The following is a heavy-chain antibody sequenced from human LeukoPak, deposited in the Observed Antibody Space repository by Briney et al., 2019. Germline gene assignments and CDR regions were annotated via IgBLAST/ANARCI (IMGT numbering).Heavy chain of an antibody. J-gene: IGHJ5*02. V-gene: IGHV3-48*03. CDR1: GFTFSSYE. Sequence: HPGGSLRPSCAASGFTFSSYEMNWVRQAPGKGLEWVSYISSSGSTIYYADSVKGRFTISRDNAKNSLYLQMNSLRAEDTAVYYCAVITIRDWFDPWGQGTLVTVSS. CDR3: AVITIRDWFDP. D-gene: IGHD3-22*01. CDR2: ISSSGSTI.